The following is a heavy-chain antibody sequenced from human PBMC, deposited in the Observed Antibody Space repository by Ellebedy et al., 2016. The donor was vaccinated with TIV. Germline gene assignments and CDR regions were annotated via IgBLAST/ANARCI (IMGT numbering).Heavy chain of an antibody. J-gene: IGHJ4*02. CDR2: LTASGDST. V-gene: IGHV3-23*01. D-gene: IGHD2-21*02. CDR3: VVTGWRGGTIVPFTY. Sequence: GESLKISCSGSGFTFSSYAMNWVRQAPGKGLEWVSGLTASGDSTYYADSVKGRFTISRDNSKNTLYLQMNSLRVEDTAVYYGVVTGWRGGTIVPFTYWGQGSLVTVSS. CDR1: GFTFSSYA.